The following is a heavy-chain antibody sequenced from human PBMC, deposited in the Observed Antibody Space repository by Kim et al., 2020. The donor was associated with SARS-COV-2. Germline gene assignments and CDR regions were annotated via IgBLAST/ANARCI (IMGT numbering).Heavy chain of an antibody. CDR3: TTDLSVTTGGAFDI. D-gene: IGHD4-4*01. V-gene: IGHV3-15*01. J-gene: IGHJ3*02. Sequence: AAPVKGRFTISRDDSKNTLYLQMNSLKTEDTAVYYCTTDLSVTTGGAFDIWGQGTMVTVSS.